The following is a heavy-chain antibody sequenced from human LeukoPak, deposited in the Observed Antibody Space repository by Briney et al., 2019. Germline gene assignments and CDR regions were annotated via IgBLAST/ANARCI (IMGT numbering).Heavy chain of an antibody. J-gene: IGHJ5*02. V-gene: IGHV1-8*01. Sequence: GASVKVSCKASGYTFTSYDINWVRQATGQGLEWMGWMNPNSGNTGYAQKFQGRVTMTRNTSISTAYMELSSLRSEDTAVYYCARITMVRGVIITFWFDPWGQGTLVTVSS. D-gene: IGHD3-10*01. CDR3: ARITMVRGVIITFWFDP. CDR2: MNPNSGNT. CDR1: GYTFTSYD.